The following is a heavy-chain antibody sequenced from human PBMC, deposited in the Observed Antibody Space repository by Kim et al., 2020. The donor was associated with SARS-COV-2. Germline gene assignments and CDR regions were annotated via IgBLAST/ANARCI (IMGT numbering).Heavy chain of an antibody. CDR1: GITFSRSG. J-gene: IGHJ4*02. V-gene: IGHV3-30*03. CDR3: ARDRAGTDIDH. D-gene: IGHD1-1*01. CDR2: ISYDGTSK. Sequence: GGSLRLSCVASGITFSRSGMHWVRQAPGKGLDWVAFISYDGTSKDYTDAVKGRFTISRDNSKNTLYLQMNTLRGEDSAVYYCARDRAGTDIDHWVQGALVTVSS.